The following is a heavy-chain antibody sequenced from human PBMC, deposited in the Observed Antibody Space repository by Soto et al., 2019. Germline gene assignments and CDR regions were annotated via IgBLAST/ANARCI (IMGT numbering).Heavy chain of an antibody. CDR3: VREKYYYGMDV. CDR2: INSGGTT. J-gene: IGHJ6*02. V-gene: IGHV3-66*01. Sequence: EVQLVESGGTLVQPGGSLRLSCAASGFDASVNYMTWVRQAPGKGLEWVSAINSGGTTFYADSVKGRFTISRDNSKNTLYLQMTRLRAEDTALYSCVREKYYYGMDVWGQGTAVTVSS. CDR1: GFDASVNY.